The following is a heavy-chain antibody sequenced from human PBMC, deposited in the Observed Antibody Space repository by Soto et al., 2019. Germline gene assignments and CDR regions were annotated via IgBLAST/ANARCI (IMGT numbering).Heavy chain of an antibody. V-gene: IGHV1-69*05. CDR2: IIPIFGTA. D-gene: IGHD3-22*01. CDR1: GGTFSSNA. J-gene: IGHJ4*02. Sequence: QVQLVQSGAEVKKPGSSVKVTCKASGGTFSSNAISWVRQAPGQGLEWMGGIIPIFGTAHYAQNLQGRVTMTRDTSTSTVYMELRSLRSDDTAVYYCARGYYDSTGFYYRYWGQGTLVAVSS. CDR3: ARGYYDSTGFYYRY.